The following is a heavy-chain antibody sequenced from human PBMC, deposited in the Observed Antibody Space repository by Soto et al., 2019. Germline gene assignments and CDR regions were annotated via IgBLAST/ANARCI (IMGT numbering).Heavy chain of an antibody. Sequence: QVQLQQWGAGLLKPSETLSLTCAVNGGSFSGYSWTWIRQAPVKGLDWIGEINYTGTTNYSPSLTSRVTLSVYTSKNQISLEVGSVGAADTAVYYGARDGGGGWYYYDFWGHGTLVTVSS. D-gene: IGHD6-19*01. J-gene: IGHJ4*01. CDR3: ARDGGGGWYYYDF. CDR1: GGSFSGYS. V-gene: IGHV4-34*02. CDR2: INYTGTT.